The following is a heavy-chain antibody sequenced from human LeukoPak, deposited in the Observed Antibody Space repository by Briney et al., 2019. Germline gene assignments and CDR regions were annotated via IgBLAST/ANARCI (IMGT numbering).Heavy chain of an antibody. V-gene: IGHV4-59*08. J-gene: IGHJ4*02. Sequence: SETLSLTCTVSGGSISSYYWSWVRQPPGKGLEWIGYIYYSGRTNYNPSLKSRVTISVDTSKNQFSLQLSSVTPADTAVYYCARHMSCGRSYFVYWGQGTLVTVSS. CDR2: IYYSGRT. CDR3: ARHMSCGRSYFVY. CDR1: GGSISSYY. D-gene: IGHD6-19*01.